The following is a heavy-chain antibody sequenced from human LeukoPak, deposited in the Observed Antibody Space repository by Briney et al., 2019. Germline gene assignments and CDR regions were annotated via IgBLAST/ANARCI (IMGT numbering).Heavy chain of an antibody. V-gene: IGHV3-23*01. J-gene: IGHJ4*02. CDR3: ARAGQQLTFDY. CDR1: GFTFSSYA. CDR2: ISGSGGTT. D-gene: IGHD6-13*01. Sequence: PGGSLRLSCAASGFTFSSYAMTWVRQAPGKGLEWVSAISGSGGTTYYADSVKGRFTISRDNAKNSLYLQMNSLRAEDTAVYYCARAGQQLTFDYWGQGTLVTVSS.